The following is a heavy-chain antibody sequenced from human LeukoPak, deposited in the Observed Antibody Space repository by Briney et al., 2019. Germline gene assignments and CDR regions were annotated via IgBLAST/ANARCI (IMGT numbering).Heavy chain of an antibody. Sequence: SETLSPTCTVSGGSISSSSYYWGWIRQPPGKGLEWIGSIYYSGSTYYNPSLKSRVTISVDTSKNQFSLKLSSVTAADTAVYYCARQNSQWLLLRAPTFFDYWGQGTLVTVSS. D-gene: IGHD3-22*01. CDR1: GGSISSSSYY. CDR3: ARQNSQWLLLRAPTFFDY. V-gene: IGHV4-39*01. J-gene: IGHJ4*02. CDR2: IYYSGST.